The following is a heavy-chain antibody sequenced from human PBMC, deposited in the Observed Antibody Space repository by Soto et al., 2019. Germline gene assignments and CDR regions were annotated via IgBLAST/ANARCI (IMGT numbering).Heavy chain of an antibody. Sequence: QVQLQESGPGLVKPSGTLSLTCAVSSGSISTDYWWSWVLQPPGKGLEWIGEVHRSGTTNYIQSLKSRVTMSVDKSGNQVSLELTSVAAADTAVYYCARGVSFRWVSWGQGTLVTVSS. J-gene: IGHJ5*02. V-gene: IGHV4-4*02. D-gene: IGHD2-8*01. CDR1: SGSISTDYW. CDR3: ARGVSFRWVS. CDR2: VHRSGTT.